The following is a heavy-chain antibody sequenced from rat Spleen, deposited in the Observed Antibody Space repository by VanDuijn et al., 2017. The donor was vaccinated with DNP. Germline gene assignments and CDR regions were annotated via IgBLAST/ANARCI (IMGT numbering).Heavy chain of an antibody. CDR3: IRWNSGHFDY. D-gene: IGHD4-3*01. CDR2: IGSDGYAP. V-gene: IGHV5-22*01. CDR1: GFTFSIYD. Sequence: EVQLVESGGGIVQPGRSMKISCAASGFTFSIYDMAWVRQAPTKGLEWVAYIGSDGYAPYYGDSVKGRFTISRDNAKSTLYLQMNSLRSEDMATYYCIRWNSGHFDYWGQGVMVTVSS. J-gene: IGHJ2*01.